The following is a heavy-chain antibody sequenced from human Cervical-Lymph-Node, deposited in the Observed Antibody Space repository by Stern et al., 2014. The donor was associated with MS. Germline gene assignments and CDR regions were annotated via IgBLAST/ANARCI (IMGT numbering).Heavy chain of an antibody. CDR1: GFSLSTSGVG. CDR2: IYWNDDK. CDR3: ALPSGWLQPIDY. V-gene: IGHV2-5*01. J-gene: IGHJ4*02. D-gene: IGHD5-24*01. Sequence: QVTLRESGPTLVKPTQTLTLTCTFSGFSLSTSGVGVGWIRQPPGKALEWLALIYWNDDKRYSPSLKSRLTITKDTSKNQVVLTMTNMDPVDTATYYCALPSGWLQPIDYWGQGTLVTVSS.